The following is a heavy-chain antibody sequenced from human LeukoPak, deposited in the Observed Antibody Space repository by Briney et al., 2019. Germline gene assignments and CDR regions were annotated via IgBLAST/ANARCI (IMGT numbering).Heavy chain of an antibody. CDR2: IWYDGSNK. V-gene: IGHV3-33*01. D-gene: IGHD3-22*01. CDR3: AREYYYDSSGYFDY. J-gene: IGHJ4*02. Sequence: GGSLRLSCAASGFTFSSYGMHWVRQAPGKGLEWVAVIWYDGSNKYYADSVKGRFTISRDNSKNTLYLQMDSLRAEDTAVYYCAREYYYDSSGYFDYWGQGTLVTVSS. CDR1: GFTFSSYG.